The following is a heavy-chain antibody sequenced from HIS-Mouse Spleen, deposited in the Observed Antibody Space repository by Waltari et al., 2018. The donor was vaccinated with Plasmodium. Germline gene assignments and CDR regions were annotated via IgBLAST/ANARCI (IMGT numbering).Heavy chain of an antibody. Sequence: EVQLVESGGGLVQPGGSLRLSCAASGFTFSSYWMSWVRQAPGKGRGMGANKKQERSENYYVDSLKGRFTISRDNAKNSLYLQMNGLRAEDTAVYYCARADWGNWYFDLWGRGTLVTVSS. V-gene: IGHV3-7*01. J-gene: IGHJ2*01. CDR1: GFTFSSYW. CDR2: KKQERSEN. D-gene: IGHD3-16*01. CDR3: ARADWGNWYFDL.